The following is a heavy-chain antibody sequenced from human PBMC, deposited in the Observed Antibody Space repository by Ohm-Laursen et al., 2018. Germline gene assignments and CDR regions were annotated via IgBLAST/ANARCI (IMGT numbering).Heavy chain of an antibody. CDR2: ISGSGGST. CDR3: AKLLGTMGHYFDY. J-gene: IGHJ4*02. CDR1: GFTFSSYA. D-gene: IGHD5-12*01. V-gene: IGHV3-23*01. Sequence: SLRLSCAASGFTFSSYAMSWVRQAPGKGLEWVSAISGSGGSTYFADSVKGRFTISRDNSKNMLYLQMNSLSAEDTAVYYCAKLLGTMGHYFDYWGQGTLVTVSS.